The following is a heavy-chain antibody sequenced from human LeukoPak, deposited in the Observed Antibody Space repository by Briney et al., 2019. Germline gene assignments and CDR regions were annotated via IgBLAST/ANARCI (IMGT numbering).Heavy chain of an antibody. D-gene: IGHD1-7*01. V-gene: IGHV4-39*01. Sequence: SETLSLTCTVSGGSISSSSYYWGWIRQPPGKGLEWIGSIYYSGSTYYNPSLKSRVTISVDTSKKQFSLKLSSVTAADTAVYYCARPAALELPGGLYFDYWGQGTLVTVSS. CDR1: GGSISSSSYY. J-gene: IGHJ4*02. CDR2: IYYSGST. CDR3: ARPAALELPGGLYFDY.